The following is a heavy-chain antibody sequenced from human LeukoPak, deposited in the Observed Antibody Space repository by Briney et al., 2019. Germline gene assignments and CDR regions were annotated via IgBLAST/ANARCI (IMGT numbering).Heavy chain of an antibody. CDR1: GFTFDDYA. CDR2: ISWNSGSI. V-gene: IGHV3-9*01. CDR3: AKDGYSGSGSYYNWFDP. J-gene: IGHJ5*02. Sequence: PGGSLRLSCAASGFTFDDYAMHWVRQAPGKGLEWVSGISWNSGSIGYADSVKGRFTISRDNAKNSLYLQMNSLRAEDTALYYCAKDGYSGSGSYYNWFDPWGQGTLVTVSS. D-gene: IGHD3-10*01.